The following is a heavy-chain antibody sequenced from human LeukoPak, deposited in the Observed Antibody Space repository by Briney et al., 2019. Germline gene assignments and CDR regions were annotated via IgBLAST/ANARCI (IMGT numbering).Heavy chain of an antibody. J-gene: IGHJ5*02. CDR3: ALTWGYCSGRSCPNWFDP. V-gene: IGHV3-21*01. CDR1: GFAFSRDM. Sequence: GGSLRLSCAASGFAFSRDMMNWVRQAPGKGLEWVACISSDTSYIYYADSVKGRFTISRDNAKNSLFLQMNSLRAEDTAVYYCALTWGYCSGRSCPNWFDPWAQGTLVTVPS. D-gene: IGHD2-15*01. CDR2: ISSDTSYI.